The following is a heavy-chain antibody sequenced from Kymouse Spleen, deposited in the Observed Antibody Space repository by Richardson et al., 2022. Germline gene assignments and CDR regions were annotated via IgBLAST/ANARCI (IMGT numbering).Heavy chain of an antibody. D-gene: IGHD3-10*01. J-gene: IGHJ6*02. CDR1: GGSFSGYY. CDR3: AREAYYYGSGVYYYGMDV. Sequence: QVQLQQWGAGLLKPSETLSLTCAVYGGSFSGYYWSWIRQPPGKGLEWIGEINHSGSTNYNPSLKSRVTISVDTSKNQFSLKLSSVTAADTAVYYCAREAYYYGSGVYYYGMDVWGQGTTVTVSS. CDR2: INHSGST. V-gene: IGHV4-34*01.